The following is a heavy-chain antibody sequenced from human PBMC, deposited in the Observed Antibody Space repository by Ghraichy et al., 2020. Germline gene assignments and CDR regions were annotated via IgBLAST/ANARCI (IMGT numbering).Heavy chain of an antibody. Sequence: GGSLRLSCAASGFSFRTYGMHWVRQAPGKGLEWVAVIWSDESSEYYADSVKGRFTISRDISKNTLYLQMNSLRDEDTAVYYCARDWVNRDLDYWGQGTLVTVSS. CDR2: IWSDESSE. V-gene: IGHV3-33*01. J-gene: IGHJ4*02. CDR1: GFSFRTYG. D-gene: IGHD2/OR15-2a*01. CDR3: ARDWVNRDLDY.